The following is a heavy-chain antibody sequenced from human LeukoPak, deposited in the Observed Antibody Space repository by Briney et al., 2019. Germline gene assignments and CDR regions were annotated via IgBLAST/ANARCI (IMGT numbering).Heavy chain of an antibody. CDR2: ISYDGSNK. CDR1: GFTFRNYA. J-gene: IGHJ4*02. V-gene: IGHV3-30-3*01. D-gene: IGHD3-16*01. Sequence: GGSLRLSCAASGFTFRNYAMHWVRQAPGKGLEWVAVISYDGSNKYYADPVKGRFTISRDNSKNTLYLQMNSLRAEDTAVYYCAKVTGGDMITYGGLDYWGQGTLVTVSS. CDR3: AKVTGGDMITYGGLDY.